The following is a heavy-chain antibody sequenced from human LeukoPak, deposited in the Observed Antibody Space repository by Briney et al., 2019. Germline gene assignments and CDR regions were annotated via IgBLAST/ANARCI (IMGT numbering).Heavy chain of an antibody. V-gene: IGHV4-30-4*01. CDR2: IYYSGST. Sequence: PSQTLSLTCTVSGGSISSGDYYWSWIRQPPGKGLEWIGYIYYSGSTNYNPSLKSRVTISVDTSKNQFSLKLSSVTAADTAVYYCARHTFYYYYGMDVWGQGTTVTVSS. D-gene: IGHD2-2*02. CDR1: GGSISSGDYY. CDR3: ARHTFYYYYGMDV. J-gene: IGHJ6*02.